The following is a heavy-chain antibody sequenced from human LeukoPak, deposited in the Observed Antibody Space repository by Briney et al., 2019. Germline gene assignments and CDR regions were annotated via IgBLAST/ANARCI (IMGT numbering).Heavy chain of an antibody. CDR3: VGCSGGSCHSGAFEI. J-gene: IGHJ3*02. CDR2: ANYRSKWYY. CDR1: GDNGSRNGAT. Sequence: QNHALTGNISGDNGSRNGATGSWIRQSPSRYHDWLARANYRSKWYYDYAVSVKSRITINTDTSKNQFTLQLNFVTPEDTAVYYCVGCSGGSCHSGAFEIWGQGTKVTVSS. V-gene: IGHV6-1*01. D-gene: IGHD2-15*01.